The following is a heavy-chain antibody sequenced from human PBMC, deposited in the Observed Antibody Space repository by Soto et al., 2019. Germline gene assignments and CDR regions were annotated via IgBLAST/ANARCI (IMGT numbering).Heavy chain of an antibody. Sequence: GGSLRLSCAASGFTFSSYSMNWVRQAPGKGLEWVSSISSSSSYIYYADSVKGRFTISRDNAKNSLYLQMNSLRAEDTAVFYCARGYQEGIVVVPADSDYWGQGTLVTSPQ. CDR3: ARGYQEGIVVVPADSDY. D-gene: IGHD2-2*01. CDR1: GFTFSSYS. V-gene: IGHV3-21*01. CDR2: ISSSSSYI. J-gene: IGHJ4*02.